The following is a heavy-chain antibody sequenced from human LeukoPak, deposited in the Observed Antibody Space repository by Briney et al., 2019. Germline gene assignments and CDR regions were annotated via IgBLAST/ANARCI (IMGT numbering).Heavy chain of an antibody. D-gene: IGHD1-14*01. CDR3: VREYNRNGAYDH. Sequence: PGGSLRLSCAVSGFTLSDHYMGWVRQAPGKGLEWVGQTRNKANSFTTEYAASVKGRFTISRDNSKNSVDLQMNSLKTEDTAVYYCVREYNRNGAYDHWSQGSLVTVSS. CDR1: GFTLSDHY. CDR2: TRNKANSFTT. J-gene: IGHJ4*02. V-gene: IGHV3-72*01.